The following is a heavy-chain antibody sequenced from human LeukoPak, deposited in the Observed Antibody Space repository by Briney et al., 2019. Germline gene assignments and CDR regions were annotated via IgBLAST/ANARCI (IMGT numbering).Heavy chain of an antibody. CDR3: ARDPYSYGAYYFDY. Sequence: PGGSLRLSCEASGFTVSNNYMSWVRQAPGKGLEWVSVIYSDGSTYYPDSVKGRFTVSRDNSKNTLYFQMNSLRAEDTAVYYCARDPYSYGAYYFDYWGQGTLVTVSS. V-gene: IGHV3-66*01. CDR2: IYSDGST. CDR1: GFTVSNNY. D-gene: IGHD5-18*01. J-gene: IGHJ4*02.